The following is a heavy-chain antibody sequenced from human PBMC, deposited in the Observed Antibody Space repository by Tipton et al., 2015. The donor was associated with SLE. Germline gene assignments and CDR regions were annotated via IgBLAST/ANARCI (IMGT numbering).Heavy chain of an antibody. CDR3: AKVSLRHSSSWYYFDY. Sequence: SLRLSCAASGFTFDDYTMHWVRQAPGKGLEWVSLISWDGGSTYYADSVKGRFTISRDNSKNSLYLQMNSLRTEDTALYYCAKVSLRHSSSWYYFDYWGQGTLVTVSS. D-gene: IGHD6-13*01. CDR2: ISWDGGST. J-gene: IGHJ4*02. V-gene: IGHV3-43*01. CDR1: GFTFDDYT.